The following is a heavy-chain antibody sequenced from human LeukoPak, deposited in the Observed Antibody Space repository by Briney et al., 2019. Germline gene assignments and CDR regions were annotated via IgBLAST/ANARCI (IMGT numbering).Heavy chain of an antibody. D-gene: IGHD6-6*01. CDR3: AREQLALDY. CDR2: IYYSGST. V-gene: IGHV4-59*12. J-gene: IGHJ4*02. Sequence: SETLSLTCTVSGGSISSYYWSWIRQPPGKGLEWIGYIYYSGSTYYNPSLKSRVTISVDRSKNQFSLKLSSVTAADTAVYYCAREQLALDYWGQGTLVTVSS. CDR1: GGSISSYY.